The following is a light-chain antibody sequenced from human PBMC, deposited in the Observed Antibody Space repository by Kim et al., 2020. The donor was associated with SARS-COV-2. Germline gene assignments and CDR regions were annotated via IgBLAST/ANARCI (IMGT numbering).Light chain of an antibody. CDR2: DAS. J-gene: IGKJ4*01. CDR3: QQYNNWPRT. Sequence: EIAMTQSPATLSVSPGERATLSCRASQNVNSNLVWYQQKPGQAPRLLIYDASARATGIPDRFSGSGSGTEFTLTIRSLQPEDFAIYYCQQYNNWPRTLGGENKLEI. CDR1: QNVNSN. V-gene: IGKV3-15*01.